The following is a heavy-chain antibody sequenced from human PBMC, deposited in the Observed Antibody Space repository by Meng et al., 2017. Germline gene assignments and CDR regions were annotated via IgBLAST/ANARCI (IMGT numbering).Heavy chain of an antibody. CDR1: GFTLRSYG. Sequence: CAAPGFTLRSYGMHRDRQAPGKGPGGVAVIWYDGSNKYYAHSVKCRFTISRDKSKNTLYLQMNSVRAEDTAVYYCARMYYYGSGKYYYYQGMEVWGQGTTVTVSS. J-gene: IGHJ6*02. D-gene: IGHD3-10*01. V-gene: IGHV3-33*08. CDR3: ARMYYYGSGKYYYYQGMEV. CDR2: IWYDGSNK.